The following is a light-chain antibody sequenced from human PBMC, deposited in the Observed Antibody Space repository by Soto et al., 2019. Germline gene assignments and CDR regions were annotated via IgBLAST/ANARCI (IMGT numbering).Light chain of an antibody. V-gene: IGLV1-40*01. J-gene: IGLJ1*01. CDR1: SSNSGAGYD. CDR2: GNS. CDR3: QSYDSSLSGYV. Sequence: QSVLTQPPSVSGAPGQRVTISCTGRSSNSGAGYDVHWYQQLPGTASKLLISGNSNRPSGVPDRFSGSKSGTSASLAITGLQAEDEADYYCQSYDSSLSGYVFGTGTKATVL.